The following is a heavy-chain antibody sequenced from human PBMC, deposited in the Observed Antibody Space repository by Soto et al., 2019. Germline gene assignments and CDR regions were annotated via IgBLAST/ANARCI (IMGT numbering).Heavy chain of an antibody. CDR1: GYTFTNFG. D-gene: IGHD3-22*01. CDR3: AGDQQGSMIVVH. CDR2: ISAYNGNT. V-gene: IGHV1-18*01. Sequence: ASVKVSCKASGYTFTNFGISWVRQAPGQGLEWMGWISAYNGNTNYAQNFQGRVTMTTDTSTSTAYMELRSLRSDDTAVYYCAGDQQGSMIVVHWGQGTLVTVSS. J-gene: IGHJ4*02.